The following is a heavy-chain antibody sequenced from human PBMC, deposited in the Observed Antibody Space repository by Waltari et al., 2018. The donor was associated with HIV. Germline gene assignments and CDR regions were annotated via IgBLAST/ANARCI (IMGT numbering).Heavy chain of an antibody. CDR3: ATTHGSGDYDNDFDY. CDR1: GFTFSLYW. Sequence: EVQLVESGGGWVQPGGSLTLTCAAAGFTFSLYWLSWVRQAPGKGVVGVANINQAGTYRHYLDSVSGRFTTSRDNGKTSLFLQMDNLSVEDTAVYYCATTHGSGDYDNDFDYWGQGTL. CDR2: INQAGTYR. D-gene: IGHD3-10*01. V-gene: IGHV3-7*01. J-gene: IGHJ4*02.